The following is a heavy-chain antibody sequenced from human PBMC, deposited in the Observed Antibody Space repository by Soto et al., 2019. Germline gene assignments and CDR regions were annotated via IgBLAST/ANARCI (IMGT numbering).Heavy chain of an antibody. J-gene: IGHJ6*02. CDR2: INPNSGGT. D-gene: IGHD4-17*01. V-gene: IGHV1-2*02. Sequence: QVQLVQSGAEVKKPGASVKVSCKASGYTFTGYYMHWVRQAPRQGLAWMGWINPNSGGTNYAQKFQGRVTMTRDTSISTAYLELSRLRSGDTAVYYCARGTTVVTRGYYYSGMDVWGQGTTFTVSS. CDR3: ARGTTVVTRGYYYSGMDV. CDR1: GYTFTGYY.